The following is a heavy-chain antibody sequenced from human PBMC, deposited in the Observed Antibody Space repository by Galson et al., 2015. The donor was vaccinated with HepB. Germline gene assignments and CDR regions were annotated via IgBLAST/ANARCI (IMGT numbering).Heavy chain of an antibody. CDR3: AVYGSGSYYNYVY. D-gene: IGHD3-10*01. Sequence: SVKVSCKASGYTFTNYGISWVRQAPGQGLEWMGWISAYNGDTNYAQNSRGRVAMTTDTSTSTAYMEVRSLRSDDTAVYYCAVYGSGSYYNYVYWGQGTPVTVSS. CDR1: GYTFTNYG. CDR2: ISAYNGDT. V-gene: IGHV1-18*01. J-gene: IGHJ4*02.